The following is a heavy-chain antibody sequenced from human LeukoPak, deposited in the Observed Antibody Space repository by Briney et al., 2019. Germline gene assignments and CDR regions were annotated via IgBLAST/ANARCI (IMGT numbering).Heavy chain of an antibody. CDR2: IKQDGSEK. D-gene: IGHD1-14*01. CDR3: ARDHPNHYYHSNWFDP. Sequence: PGGSLRLSCAASEFTFSSYWMSWVRQAPGKGLEWVANIKQDGSEKYYVDSVKGRFTISRDNAKNSLYLQMNSLRAEDTAVYCARDHPNHYYHSNWFDPWGQGTLVTVSS. J-gene: IGHJ5*02. V-gene: IGHV3-7*01. CDR1: EFTFSSYW.